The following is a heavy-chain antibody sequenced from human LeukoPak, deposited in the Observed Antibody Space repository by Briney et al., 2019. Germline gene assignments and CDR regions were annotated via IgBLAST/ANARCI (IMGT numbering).Heavy chain of an antibody. J-gene: IGHJ3*02. V-gene: IGHV1-69*13. D-gene: IGHD6-19*01. CDR2: IIPIFGTA. CDR1: GGTFSSYA. Sequence: SVKVSCKASGGTFSSYAISWVRQAPGQGLEWMGGIIPIFGTANYAQKFQGRVTITADESTSTAYMELSSLRSEDTAVYYCARDIQGIAVAGDAFDIWGQGTMVTVSS. CDR3: ARDIQGIAVAGDAFDI.